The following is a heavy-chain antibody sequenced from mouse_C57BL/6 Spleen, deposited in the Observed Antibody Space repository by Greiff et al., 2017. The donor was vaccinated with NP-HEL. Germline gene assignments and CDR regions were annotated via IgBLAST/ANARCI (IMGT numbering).Heavy chain of an antibody. V-gene: IGHV8-12*01. J-gene: IGHJ2*01. D-gene: IGHD1-1*01. CDR1: GFSLSTSGMG. Sequence: QVTLKECGPGILQSSQTLSLTCSFSGFSLSTSGMGVSWIRQPSGKGLEWLAHIYWDDDKRYNPSLKSRLTISKDTSRNQVFLKITSVDTADTATYYCARSSDYGSSSPFDYWGQGTTLTVSS. CDR3: ARSSDYGSSSPFDY. CDR2: IYWDDDK.